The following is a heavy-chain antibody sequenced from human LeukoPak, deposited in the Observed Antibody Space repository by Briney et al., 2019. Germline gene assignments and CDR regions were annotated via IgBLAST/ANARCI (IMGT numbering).Heavy chain of an antibody. V-gene: IGHV1-69*06. CDR3: ARDLAYCGGDCYPGGDY. Sequence: SVKVSCKASGGTFSSYAISWVRPAPGQELEWMGRIIPIFGTANYAQKFQGRVTITADKSTSTAYMELSSLRSEDTAVYYCARDLAYCGGDCYPGGDYWGQGTLVTVSS. J-gene: IGHJ4*02. CDR1: GGTFSSYA. CDR2: IIPIFGTA. D-gene: IGHD2-21*02.